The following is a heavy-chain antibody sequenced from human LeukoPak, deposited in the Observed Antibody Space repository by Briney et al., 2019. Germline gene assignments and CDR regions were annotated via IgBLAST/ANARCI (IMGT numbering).Heavy chain of an antibody. CDR2: LIPIFVTS. CDR1: XXXXA. J-gene: IGHJ4*02. CDR3: ARDSTPYIVGATDY. D-gene: IGHD1-26*01. V-gene: IGHV1-69*01. Sequence: XXXXAISWVRQAPXEGXEWMGGLIPIFVTSNYAQKFQGTVTTTAVESTSSAYMELSSLRSEDTAVYYCARDSTPYIVGATDYRGQGTLVTVSS.